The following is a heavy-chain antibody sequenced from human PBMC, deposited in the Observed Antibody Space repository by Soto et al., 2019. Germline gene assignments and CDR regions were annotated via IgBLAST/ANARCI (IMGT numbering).Heavy chain of an antibody. J-gene: IGHJ6*02. CDR1: GGTFSSYA. CDR2: IIPIFGTA. Sequence: PGKVSSKASGGTFSSYAISWVRQAPGQGLEWMGGIIPIFGTANYAQKFQGRVTITADESTSTAYMELSSLRSEDTAVYYCARVRDYYDSSGYYNYYYHGMDVWGQGTTVTVSS. D-gene: IGHD3-22*01. CDR3: ARVRDYYDSSGYYNYYYHGMDV. V-gene: IGHV1-69*13.